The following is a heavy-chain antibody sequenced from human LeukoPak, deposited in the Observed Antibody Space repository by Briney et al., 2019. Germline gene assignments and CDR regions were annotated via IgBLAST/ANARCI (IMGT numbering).Heavy chain of an antibody. CDR2: INPNSGGT. Sequence: ASVKVSCKASGYTFTGYYMHWVRQAPGQGLEWMGWINPNSGGTNYAQKFQGRVTMTRDTSISTAYMELSSLRSEDTAVYYCARSERLAAAGLFDYWGQGTLVTVSS. CDR1: GYTFTGYY. CDR3: ARSERLAAAGLFDY. V-gene: IGHV1-2*02. J-gene: IGHJ4*02. D-gene: IGHD6-13*01.